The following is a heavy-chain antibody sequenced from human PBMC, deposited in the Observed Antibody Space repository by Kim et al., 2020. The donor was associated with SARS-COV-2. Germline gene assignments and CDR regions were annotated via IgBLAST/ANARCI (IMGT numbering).Heavy chain of an antibody. CDR3: ARSLQYYYGSGSYRTQYYFDY. CDR1: GGSFSGYY. D-gene: IGHD3-10*01. J-gene: IGHJ4*02. Sequence: SETLSLTCAVYGGSFSGYYWSWIRQPPGKGLEWIGEINHSGSTNYNPSLKSRVTISVDTSKNQFSLKLSSVTAADTAVYYCARSLQYYYGSGSYRTQYYFDYWGQGTLVTVSS. CDR2: INHSGST. V-gene: IGHV4-34*01.